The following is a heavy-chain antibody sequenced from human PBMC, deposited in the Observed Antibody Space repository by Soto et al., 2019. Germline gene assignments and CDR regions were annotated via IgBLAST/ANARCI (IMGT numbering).Heavy chain of an antibody. CDR1: GYTFTSYD. V-gene: IGHV1-8*01. CDR2: MNPNSGNT. CDR3: ARCIAAADTGYYYYMDV. J-gene: IGHJ6*03. Sequence: ASVKVSCKASGYTFTSYDINWVRQATGQGLEWMGWMNPNSGNTGYAQKFQGRVTMTRNTSISTAYMELSSLRSEDTAVYYCARCIAAADTGYYYYMDVWGKGTTVTVSS. D-gene: IGHD6-13*01.